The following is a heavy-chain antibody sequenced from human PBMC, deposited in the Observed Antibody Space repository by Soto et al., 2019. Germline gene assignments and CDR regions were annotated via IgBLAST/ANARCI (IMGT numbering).Heavy chain of an antibody. CDR3: AKRRGAGGDFDY. CDR2: VSIGGST. V-gene: IGHV3-23*01. J-gene: IGHJ4*02. D-gene: IGHD2-15*01. CDR1: GCTFSSYA. Sequence: DVQLLESGGGLVQPEGSLRHSCAASGCTFSSYAMCWFRQGPGKGLEWVAGVSIGGSTHNADSVRGRFTISRDNSKNTMSLTLNSLTAEDTAVYFCAKRRGAGGDFDYWGQGALVTVSS.